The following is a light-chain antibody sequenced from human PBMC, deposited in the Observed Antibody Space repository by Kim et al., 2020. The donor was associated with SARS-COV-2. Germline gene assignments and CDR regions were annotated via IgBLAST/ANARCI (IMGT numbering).Light chain of an antibody. CDR2: DVT. Sequence: QSALTQPASVSGSPGQSITISCTGTSSDVGGYNYVSWYQQNPGKAPKLMIYDVTNRPSGVSNRFSGSKSGNTASLTISGLQAEDEAVYYCSSFTSSTTLVFGGGTKLTVL. CDR3: SSFTSSTTLV. J-gene: IGLJ3*02. V-gene: IGLV2-14*03. CDR1: SSDVGGYNY.